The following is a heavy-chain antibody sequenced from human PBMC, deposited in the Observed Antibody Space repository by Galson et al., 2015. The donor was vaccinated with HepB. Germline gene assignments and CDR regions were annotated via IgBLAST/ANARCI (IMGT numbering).Heavy chain of an antibody. CDR1: GGSFSGYY. Sequence: SETLSLTCAVYGGSFSGYYWSWIRQPPGKGLEWIGEINHSGSTNYNPSLKSRVTISVDTSKNQFSLKLSSVTAADTAVYYCARGMGVDTDYDYWGQGTLVTVSS. D-gene: IGHD5-18*01. V-gene: IGHV4-34*01. CDR2: INHSGST. J-gene: IGHJ4*02. CDR3: ARGMGVDTDYDY.